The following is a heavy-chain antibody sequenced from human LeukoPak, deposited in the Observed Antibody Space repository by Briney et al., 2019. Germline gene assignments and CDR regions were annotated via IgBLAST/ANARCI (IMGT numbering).Heavy chain of an antibody. Sequence: GGSLRLSCAASGFTFSSYGMHWVRQAPGKGLEWVAVISYDGSNKYYADSVKGRFTISRDNSKNTLYLQINSLRAEDTAVYYCAKDLISYGYYWGQGTLVTVSS. D-gene: IGHD5-18*01. CDR3: AKDLISYGYY. CDR1: GFTFSSYG. CDR2: ISYDGSNK. J-gene: IGHJ4*02. V-gene: IGHV3-30*18.